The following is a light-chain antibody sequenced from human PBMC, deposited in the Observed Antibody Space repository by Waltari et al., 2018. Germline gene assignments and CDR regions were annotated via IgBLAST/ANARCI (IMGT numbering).Light chain of an antibody. V-gene: IGKV3-11*01. Sequence: VALTQSADTLSLSPGERGTVSYRASQSDSTCLAWYQHKPGQAPRLRIYGTSNKATGIPARFSGSWSATDFTLTISSLEPDDFAVYYYQQRSNWPPDFGQGTLLAIK. CDR1: QSDSTC. J-gene: IGKJ5*01. CDR2: GTS. CDR3: QQRSNWPPD.